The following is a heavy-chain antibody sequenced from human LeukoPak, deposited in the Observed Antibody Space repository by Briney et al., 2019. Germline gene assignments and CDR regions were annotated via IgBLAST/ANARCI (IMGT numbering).Heavy chain of an antibody. J-gene: IGHJ4*02. CDR2: MSPNSGDT. D-gene: IGHD3-9*01. V-gene: IGHV1-8*01. Sequence: GASVKVSCKTSGYTFTNLDINWLRQAPGQGLEWMGWMSPNSGDTGYAQKFQGRVTITADESTSTAYMELSSLRSEDTAVYYCARGLRNYDILTGYHYYLDYWGQGTLVTVSS. CDR1: GYTFTNLD. CDR3: ARGLRNYDILTGYHYYLDY.